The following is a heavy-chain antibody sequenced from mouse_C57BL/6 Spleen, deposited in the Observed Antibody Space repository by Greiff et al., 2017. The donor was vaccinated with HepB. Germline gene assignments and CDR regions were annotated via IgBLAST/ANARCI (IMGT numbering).Heavy chain of an antibody. J-gene: IGHJ1*03. CDR2: ISSGSSTI. V-gene: IGHV5-17*01. D-gene: IGHD1-1*01. CDR1: GFTFSDYG. Sequence: EVHLVESGGGLVKPGGSLKLSCAASGFTFSDYGMHWVRQAPEKGLEWVAYISSGSSTIYYADTVKGRFTISRDNAKNTLFLQMTSLRSEDTAMYYCARTYYGSSSYFDVWGTGTTVTVSS. CDR3: ARTYYGSSSYFDV.